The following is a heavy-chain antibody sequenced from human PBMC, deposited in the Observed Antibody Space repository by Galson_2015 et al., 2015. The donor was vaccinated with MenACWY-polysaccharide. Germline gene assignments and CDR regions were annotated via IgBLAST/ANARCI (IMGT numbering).Heavy chain of an antibody. Sequence: SCKASGYKFTSYDINWVRQASGQGLEWMGRMNPNSGNTGYAQKFQGRVAMTRDTATSTAYMELRMLRYDDTAVYYCARIIARKYTFADSWGQGTLVSVS. CDR2: MNPNSGNT. CDR1: GYKFTSYD. V-gene: IGHV1-8*01. J-gene: IGHJ4*02. D-gene: IGHD2-21*01. CDR3: ARIIARKYTFADS.